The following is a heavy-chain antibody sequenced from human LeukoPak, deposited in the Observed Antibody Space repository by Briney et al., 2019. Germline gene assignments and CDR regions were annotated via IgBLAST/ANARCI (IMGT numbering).Heavy chain of an antibody. D-gene: IGHD6-13*01. CDR1: GFTFSSYA. CDR2: ISGSGSST. V-gene: IGHV3-23*01. CDR3: ASDRKVIAPAGSNFGRIDY. Sequence: PGGSLRLSCAASGFTFSSYAMSWVRQAPGKGLEWVSAISGSGSSTYYADSVKGRFTISRDNSKSTLFLQMNSLRAEDTAVYYCASDRKVIAPAGSNFGRIDYWGQGTLVTVSS. J-gene: IGHJ4*02.